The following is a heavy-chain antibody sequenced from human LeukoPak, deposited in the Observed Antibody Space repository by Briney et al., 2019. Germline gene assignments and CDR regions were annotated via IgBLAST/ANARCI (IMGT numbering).Heavy chain of an antibody. CDR3: ARDGGNSVP. CDR2: ISAYNGNT. Sequence: ASVKVSCKASGYTFTSYYMHWVRQAPGQGLEWMGWISAYNGNTNYAQKFQGRVTMTRDTSISTAYMELSRLRSDDTAVYYCARDGGNSVPWGQGTLVTVSS. CDR1: GYTFTSYY. J-gene: IGHJ4*02. V-gene: IGHV1-2*02. D-gene: IGHD4-23*01.